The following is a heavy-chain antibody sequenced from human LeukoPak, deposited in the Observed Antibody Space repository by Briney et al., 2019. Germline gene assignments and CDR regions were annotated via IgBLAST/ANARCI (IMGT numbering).Heavy chain of an antibody. CDR2: IYSGGST. Sequence: GGSLRLSCAASGFTVSSNYMTWVRQAPGKGLEWVSVIYSGGSTYYADSVKGRFTISRDNSKNTLYLQMNSLKPDDTAVYFCARDPGRDCYCGGFDIWGQGTKITVSS. CDR3: ARDPGRDCYCGGFDI. CDR1: GFTVSSNY. V-gene: IGHV3-66*02. J-gene: IGHJ3*02. D-gene: IGHD2-21*02.